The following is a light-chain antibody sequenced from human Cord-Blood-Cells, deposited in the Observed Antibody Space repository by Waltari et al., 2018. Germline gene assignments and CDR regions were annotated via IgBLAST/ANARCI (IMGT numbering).Light chain of an antibody. CDR1: SSDVGGSNY. Sequence: QSALTQPASVSGSPGQSITISCTGTSSDVGGSNYVSWYQQHPGKSPKLMIYEVSNRSSGVSNRFSGSKSGNTASLTISGLQAEDEADYYCSSYTSSSTLVFGGGTKLTVL. V-gene: IGLV2-14*01. J-gene: IGLJ2*01. CDR2: EVS. CDR3: SSYTSSSTLV.